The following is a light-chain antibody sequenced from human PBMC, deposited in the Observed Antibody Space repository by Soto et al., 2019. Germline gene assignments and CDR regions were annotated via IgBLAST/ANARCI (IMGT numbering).Light chain of an antibody. J-gene: IGKJ1*01. CDR3: QQYATSPPT. Sequence: EIVLTQSPGTLSLSPGERATLSCRASQSVSSSYLAWYQQKPGQAPRLLIYGASHRATGVPDRFSGSGSGTDFTLTITSVEPEDFAVYYCQQYATSPPTFGQGARVEIK. V-gene: IGKV3-20*01. CDR1: QSVSSSY. CDR2: GAS.